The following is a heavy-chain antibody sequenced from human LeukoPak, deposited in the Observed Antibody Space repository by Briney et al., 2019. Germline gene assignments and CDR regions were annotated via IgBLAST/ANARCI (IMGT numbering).Heavy chain of an antibody. CDR1: GYTFTGYY. J-gene: IGHJ4*02. D-gene: IGHD2-8*01. Sequence: ASVKVSCKASGYTFTGYYMHWVRQAPGQGLEWMGWINPNSGGTNYAQKFQGRVTMTRDTSISTAYMELSRLRSDDTAVSYCARDGYCTNGVCYIFDYWGQGTLVTVSS. CDR2: INPNSGGT. V-gene: IGHV1-2*02. CDR3: ARDGYCTNGVCYIFDY.